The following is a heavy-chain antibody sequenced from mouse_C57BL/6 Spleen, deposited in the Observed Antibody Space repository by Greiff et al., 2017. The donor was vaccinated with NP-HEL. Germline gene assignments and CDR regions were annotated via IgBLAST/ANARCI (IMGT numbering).Heavy chain of an antibody. CDR1: GYTFTSYW. J-gene: IGHJ2*01. V-gene: IGHV1-50*01. D-gene: IGHD5-1*01. CDR2: IDPSDSYT. CDR3: ARRSTYYCDY. Sequence: QVQLQQPGAELVKPGASVKLSCKASGYTFTSYWMQWVKQRPGQGLEWIGEIDPSDSYTNYNQKFKGKATLTVDTSSSTAYMQLSSLTSEDSAVYYCARRSTYYCDYWGQGTTLTVSS.